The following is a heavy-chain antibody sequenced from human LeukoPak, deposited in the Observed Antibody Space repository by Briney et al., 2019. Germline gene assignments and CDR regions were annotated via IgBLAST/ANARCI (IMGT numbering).Heavy chain of an antibody. D-gene: IGHD3-10*01. J-gene: IGHJ3*02. Sequence: TGGSLRLSCAASGFTFSGYVMSWVRQAAGKGLEWVSGISGSGGSTYYADSVKGRFTTSIDNSKNTLYLQMNGLRAEDTAVYYCAKEGSMKGAFDIWGQGTMVTVSS. CDR2: ISGSGGST. CDR3: AKEGSMKGAFDI. V-gene: IGHV3-23*01. CDR1: GFTFSGYV.